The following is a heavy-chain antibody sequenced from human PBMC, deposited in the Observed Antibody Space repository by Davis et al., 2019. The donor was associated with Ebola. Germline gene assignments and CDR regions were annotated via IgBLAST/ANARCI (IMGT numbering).Heavy chain of an antibody. CDR1: GFTFSSYS. J-gene: IGHJ6*02. CDR3: ARDTRIVVVPAAIPYYYYGMDV. CDR2: ISSSSSTI. D-gene: IGHD2-2*02. V-gene: IGHV3-48*02. Sequence: GESLKISCAASGFTFSSYSMNWVRQAPGKGLEWVSYISSSSSTIYYADSVKGRFTISRDNAKNSLYLQMNSLRDEDTAVYYCARDTRIVVVPAAIPYYYYGMDVWGQGTTVTVSS.